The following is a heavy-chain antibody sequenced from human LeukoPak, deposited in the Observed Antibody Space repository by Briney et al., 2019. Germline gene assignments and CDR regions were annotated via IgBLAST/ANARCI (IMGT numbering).Heavy chain of an antibody. CDR3: ARLGIAARGVGYFDY. CDR2: IYYSGST. V-gene: IGHV4-59*01. CDR1: GGSISSYY. Sequence: SETLSLTCTVSGGSISSYYWSWIRQPPGKGLEWIGYIYYSGSTNYNPSLKSRVTISVDTSKNQFSLKLSSVTAADTAVYYCARLGIAARGVGYFDYWGQGTLVTVSS. J-gene: IGHJ4*02. D-gene: IGHD6-6*01.